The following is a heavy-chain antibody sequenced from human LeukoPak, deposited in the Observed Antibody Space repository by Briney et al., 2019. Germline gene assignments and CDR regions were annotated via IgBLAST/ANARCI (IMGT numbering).Heavy chain of an antibody. CDR1: GGSFSGYY. V-gene: IGHV4-34*01. J-gene: IGHJ5*01. D-gene: IGHD3-10*01. Sequence: PSETLSLTCAVYGGSFSGYYWTWIRQPPGKGLEWIGEINHSGSTNYNPSLKSRVTMSVETSMNQFSLRLNSVTAADTAVYYCARAHGSGSYHSNWFESWGQGTLVIVSS. CDR2: INHSGST. CDR3: ARAHGSGSYHSNWFES.